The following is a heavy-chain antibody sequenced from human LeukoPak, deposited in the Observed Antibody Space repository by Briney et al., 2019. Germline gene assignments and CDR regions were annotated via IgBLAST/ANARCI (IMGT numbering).Heavy chain of an antibody. D-gene: IGHD5-18*01. J-gene: IGHJ3*02. CDR2: ISYDGSNK. V-gene: IGHV3-30*03. Sequence: GRSLRLSCAASGFTFSSYGMHWVRQAPGKGLEWVAVISYDGSNKYYADSVKGRFTISRDNAKNSLYLQMNSLRAEDTAVYYCARDLTAFDAFDIWGQGTMVTVSS. CDR1: GFTFSSYG. CDR3: ARDLTAFDAFDI.